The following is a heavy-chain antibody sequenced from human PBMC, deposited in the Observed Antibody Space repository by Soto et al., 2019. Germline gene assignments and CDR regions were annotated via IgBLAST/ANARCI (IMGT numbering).Heavy chain of an antibody. CDR2: INHSGST. Sequence: SETLSLTCAVYGGSFSGYYWSWIRQPPGKGLEWIGEINHSGSTNYNPSLKSRVTISVDTSKNQFSLKLSSVTATDTAVYYCARGLTVTTLFGYYYYGMDVWGQGTTVTVSS. CDR3: ARGLTVTTLFGYYYYGMDV. V-gene: IGHV4-34*01. CDR1: GGSFSGYY. J-gene: IGHJ6*02. D-gene: IGHD4-17*01.